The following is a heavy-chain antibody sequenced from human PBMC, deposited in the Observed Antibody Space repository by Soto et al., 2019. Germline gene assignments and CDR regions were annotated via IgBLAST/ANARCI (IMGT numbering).Heavy chain of an antibody. CDR2: IYYSGST. Sequence: SETLSLTCTVSGGSISSYYWSWIRQPPGKGLEWIGYIYYSGSTNYNPSLNSRVTISVDTSKNQFSLKLSSVTAADTAVYYCAREMIFGVVKSSGGTMDVWGQGTTVTVS. J-gene: IGHJ6*02. CDR1: GGSISSYY. D-gene: IGHD3-3*01. V-gene: IGHV4-59*01. CDR3: AREMIFGVVKSSGGTMDV.